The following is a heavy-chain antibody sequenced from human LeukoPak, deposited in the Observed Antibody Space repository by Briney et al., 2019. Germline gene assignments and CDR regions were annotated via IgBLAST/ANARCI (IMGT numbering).Heavy chain of an antibody. J-gene: IGHJ6*03. CDR3: ARGPQIVDIVATIGESYYYYMDV. D-gene: IGHD5-12*01. CDR2: IIPIFGTA. CDR1: GGTFSSYA. V-gene: IGHV1-69*06. Sequence: EASVKVSCKASGGTFSSYAISWVRQAPGQGLEWMGGIIPIFGTANYAQKFQGRVTITADRSTSTAYMELSSLRSEDTAVYYCARGPQIVDIVATIGESYYYYMDVWGKGTTVTVSS.